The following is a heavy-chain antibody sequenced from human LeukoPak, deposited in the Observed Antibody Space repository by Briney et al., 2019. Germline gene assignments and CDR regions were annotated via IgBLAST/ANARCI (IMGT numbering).Heavy chain of an antibody. D-gene: IGHD3-10*01. J-gene: IGHJ5*02. CDR1: GFTFGDYA. V-gene: IGHV3-66*01. CDR2: IYSGGST. Sequence: GGSLRLSCTASGFTFGDYAMSWFRQAPGKGLEWVSLIYSGGSTHYADSVKGRFTISRDNSKNTLYLQMNSLRVDDTAVYYCARDRAEHWFDPWGQGTLVTVSS. CDR3: ARDRAEHWFDP.